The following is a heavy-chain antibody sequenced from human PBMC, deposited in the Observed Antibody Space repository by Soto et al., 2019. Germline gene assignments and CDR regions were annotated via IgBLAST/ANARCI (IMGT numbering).Heavy chain of an antibody. J-gene: IGHJ6*02. Sequence: ASVKVSCKVSGYTLTELSMHWVRQAPGKGLEWMGGFDPEDGETIYAQKFQGRVTMTEDTSTDTAYMELSSLRSEDTAVYYCAGDKMVAAAGRGLVNYYYYGMNVWGQGTTVTVSS. V-gene: IGHV1-24*01. CDR2: FDPEDGET. CDR1: GYTLTELS. D-gene: IGHD6-13*01. CDR3: AGDKMVAAAGRGLVNYYYYGMNV.